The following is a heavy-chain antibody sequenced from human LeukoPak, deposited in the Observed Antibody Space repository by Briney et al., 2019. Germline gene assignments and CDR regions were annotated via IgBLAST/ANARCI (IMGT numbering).Heavy chain of an antibody. CDR1: GGSISSSS. V-gene: IGHV3-21*01. J-gene: IGHJ4*02. D-gene: IGHD3-22*01. CDR3: ARDGHYYDSSGYSVY. Sequence: PSETLSLTCTVSGGSISSSSYYWGWIRQPPGKGLEWVSSISSSSSYIYYADSVKGRFTISRDNAKNSLYLQMNSLRAEDTAVYYCARDGHYYDSSGYSVYWGQGTLVTVSS. CDR2: ISSSSSYI.